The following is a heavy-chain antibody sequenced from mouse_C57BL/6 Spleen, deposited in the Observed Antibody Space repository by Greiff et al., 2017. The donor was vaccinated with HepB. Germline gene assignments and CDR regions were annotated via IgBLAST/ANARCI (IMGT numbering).Heavy chain of an antibody. CDR2: ISNLAYSI. D-gene: IGHD2-5*01. J-gene: IGHJ4*01. CDR3: ARQDYSNGAMDY. V-gene: IGHV5-15*01. CDR1: GFTFSDYG. Sequence: EVMLVESGGGLVQPGGSLKLSCAASGFTFSDYGMAWVRQAPRKGPEWVAFISNLAYSIYYADTVTGRFTISRENAKNTLYLEMSSLRSEDTAMYYCARQDYSNGAMDYWGQGTSVTVSS.